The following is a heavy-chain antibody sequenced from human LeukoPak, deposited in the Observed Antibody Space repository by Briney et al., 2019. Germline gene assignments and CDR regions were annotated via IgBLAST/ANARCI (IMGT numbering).Heavy chain of an antibody. V-gene: IGHV3-33*01. D-gene: IGHD1-26*01. Sequence: GGSLRLSCAAAGFSFRSYGMHWVRQAPGKGVEWVAVIWYDGSNKYYVDSVKGRFTISRDNSKNTLYLQMNSLRAEDTAVYYCARDLESSSYAEFDYWGQGTLVTVSS. J-gene: IGHJ4*02. CDR2: IWYDGSNK. CDR1: GFSFRSYG. CDR3: ARDLESSSYAEFDY.